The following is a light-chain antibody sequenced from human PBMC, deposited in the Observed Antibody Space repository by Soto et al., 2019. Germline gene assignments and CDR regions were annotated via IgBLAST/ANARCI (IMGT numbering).Light chain of an antibody. CDR3: SSYAGSNTVI. CDR1: SSDVGGYNY. Sequence: QSVLTQPPSASGSPGQSVTISCTGTSSDVGGYNYVSWYHQRPGKAPKVMIYEVSKRPSGVPGRFSGSKSGNTASLTVSGLQAEDEADYYCSSYAGSNTVIFGGGTKLTVL. CDR2: EVS. J-gene: IGLJ2*01. V-gene: IGLV2-8*01.